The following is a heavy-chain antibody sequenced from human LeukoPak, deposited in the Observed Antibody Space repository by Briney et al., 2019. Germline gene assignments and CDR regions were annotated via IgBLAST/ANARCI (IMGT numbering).Heavy chain of an antibody. CDR1: GYRFTNYW. J-gene: IGHJ3*02. CDR2: IYPGDSEA. CDR3: VRRCVSAPEIAAAGNDAFDI. Sequence: GESLKISCKGSGYRFTNYWIGWVRQMPGKGLEWMGIIYPGDSEARYSPSFQGQVTISADKSISTAYLQWSSLKASDTAMYYCVRRCVSAPEIAAAGNDAFDIWGQGTMVTVSS. D-gene: IGHD6-13*01. V-gene: IGHV5-51*01.